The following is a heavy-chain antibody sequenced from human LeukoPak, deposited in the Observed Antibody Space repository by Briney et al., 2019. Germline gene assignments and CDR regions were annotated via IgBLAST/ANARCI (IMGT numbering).Heavy chain of an antibody. CDR1: GFTFDDYA. J-gene: IGHJ4*02. V-gene: IGHV3-9*03. Sequence: SLRLSCAASGFTFDDYAMHWVRQAPGKGLEWVSGISWNSGSIGYADSVKGRFTISRDNAKNSLYLQMNSLRAEDMALYYCAKGSGIAVAGTDFDYWGQGTLVTVSS. CDR2: ISWNSGSI. D-gene: IGHD6-19*01. CDR3: AKGSGIAVAGTDFDY.